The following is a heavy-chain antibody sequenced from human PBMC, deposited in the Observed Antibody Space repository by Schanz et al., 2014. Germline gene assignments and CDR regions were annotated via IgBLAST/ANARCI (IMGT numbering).Heavy chain of an antibody. V-gene: IGHV1-69*02. Sequence: QVHLVQSGAEVKKPGSSVKVSCKASGGTFSSDTFSWVRQAPGQGLEWMGRIVPIAGITNYAQRFQGRVTITADKSSDTAYMELSSLRSEDTAVYYCARAPTAYCSDTSCLGTPFDYWGLGILVTVSS. CDR1: GGTFSSDT. CDR2: IVPIAGIT. CDR3: ARAPTAYCSDTSCLGTPFDY. D-gene: IGHD2-2*01. J-gene: IGHJ4*02.